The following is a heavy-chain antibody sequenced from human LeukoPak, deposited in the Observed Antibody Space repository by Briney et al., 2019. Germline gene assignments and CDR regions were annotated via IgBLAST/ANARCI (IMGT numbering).Heavy chain of an antibody. CDR3: AKTHYYGSGSPAGY. Sequence: GGSLRLSCEASGFTFSTYGMHWVRQAPGKGLEWVAFIRYDGSNKYYADSVKGRFTISRDNSKNTLYLQMNSLRAEDTAVYYCAKTHYYGSGSPAGYWGQGTLVTVSS. J-gene: IGHJ4*02. CDR1: GFTFSTYG. CDR2: IRYDGSNK. D-gene: IGHD3-10*01. V-gene: IGHV3-30*02.